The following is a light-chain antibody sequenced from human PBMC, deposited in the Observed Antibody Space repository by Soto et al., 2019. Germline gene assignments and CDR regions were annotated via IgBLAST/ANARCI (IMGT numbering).Light chain of an antibody. CDR2: GAS. CDR1: QAVSSIL. V-gene: IGKV3-20*01. J-gene: IGKJ4*01. Sequence: EVVLTQSPGTLSLSPGERATLSCRASQAVSSILLAWYQQKPGQAPRLLIYGASSRATGIPDRFSGSGSGTDFTLTGSRLEPEGFAVYYCQQHGTSPIFGGGTKVEIK. CDR3: QQHGTSPI.